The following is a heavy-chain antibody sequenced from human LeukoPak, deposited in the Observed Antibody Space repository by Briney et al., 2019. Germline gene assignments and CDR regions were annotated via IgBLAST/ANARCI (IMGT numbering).Heavy chain of an antibody. CDR2: IYYSGST. J-gene: IGHJ4*02. CDR1: GGPISSYY. V-gene: IGHV4-59*01. CDR3: ARVELMDEFDY. D-gene: IGHD1-7*01. Sequence: SETLSLTCTVSGGPISSYYWSWIRQPPGKGLEWIGYIYYSGSTNYNPSLKSRVTISVDTSKNQFSLKLSSVTAADTAVYYCARVELMDEFDYWGQGTLVTVSS.